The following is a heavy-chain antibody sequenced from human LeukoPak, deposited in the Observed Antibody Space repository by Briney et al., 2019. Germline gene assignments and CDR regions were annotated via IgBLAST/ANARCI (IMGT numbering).Heavy chain of an antibody. D-gene: IGHD1-26*01. J-gene: IGHJ3*02. CDR1: GYTFTGYY. CDR3: ASWGSGSYDAFDI. V-gene: IGHV1-46*01. CDR2: INPSGGST. Sequence: ASVKFSCKASGYTFTGYYMRWVRQAPGQGLEWMGIINPSGGSTSYAQKFQGRVTMTRDTSTSTVYMELSSLRSEDTAVYYCASWGSGSYDAFDIWGQGTMVTVSS.